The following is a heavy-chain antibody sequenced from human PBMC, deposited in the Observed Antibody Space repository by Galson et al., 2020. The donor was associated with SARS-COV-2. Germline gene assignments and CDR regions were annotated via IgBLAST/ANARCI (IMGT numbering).Heavy chain of an antibody. Sequence: GGSLRLSCAASGFTFSSYAMHWVRQAPGKGLEWVAVISYDGSNKYYADSVKGRFTISRDNSKNTLYLQMNSLRAEDTAVYYCARVGSGSYYYMDVWGKGTTVTVSS. CDR1: GFTFSSYA. V-gene: IGHV3-30*04. CDR2: ISYDGSNK. J-gene: IGHJ6*03. D-gene: IGHD1-26*01. CDR3: ARVGSGSYYYMDV.